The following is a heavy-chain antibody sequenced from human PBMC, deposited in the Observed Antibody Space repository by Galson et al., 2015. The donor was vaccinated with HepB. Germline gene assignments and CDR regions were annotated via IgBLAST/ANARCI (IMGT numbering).Heavy chain of an antibody. D-gene: IGHD4-17*01. CDR1: GFTFSSYS. CDR2: ISSSSSYI. Sequence: SLRLSCAASGFTFSSYSMNWVRQAPGKGLEWVSSISSSSSYIYYADSVKGRFTISRDNAKNSLYLQMNSLRAEDTAVYYCARDLLMTTVTTRYFDLWGRGTLVTVSS. CDR3: ARDLLMTTVTTRYFDL. J-gene: IGHJ2*01. V-gene: IGHV3-21*01.